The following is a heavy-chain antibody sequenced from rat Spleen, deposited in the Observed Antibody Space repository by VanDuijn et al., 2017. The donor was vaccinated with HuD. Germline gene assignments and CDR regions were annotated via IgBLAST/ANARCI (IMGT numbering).Heavy chain of an antibody. D-gene: IGHD1-9*01. Sequence: EVQLVESGGGLVQPGRSLKLSCVASGFTFSNYDMAWVRQAPTKGLEWVASISPSGGSTYYRDSVKGRFTLSRDNAKSTLYLQMGSLRSEDTATYYCVNTYYGYWFGYWGQGTLVTVSS. CDR3: VNTYYGYWFGY. V-gene: IGHV5-25*01. CDR1: GFTFSNYD. CDR2: ISPSGGST. J-gene: IGHJ3*01.